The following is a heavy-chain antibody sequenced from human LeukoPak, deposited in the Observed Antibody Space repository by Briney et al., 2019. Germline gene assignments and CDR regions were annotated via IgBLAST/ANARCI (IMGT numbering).Heavy chain of an antibody. Sequence: ASVKVSCKASGGTFSSYGISWVRQAPGQGLEWMGGIIPIFGTANYAQKFQGRVTITADESTSTAYMELSSLRSEDTAVYYCFSMATIITGSFDYWGQGTLVTVSS. V-gene: IGHV1-69*01. CDR1: GGTFSSYG. CDR3: FSMATIITGSFDY. CDR2: IIPIFGTA. D-gene: IGHD5-24*01. J-gene: IGHJ4*02.